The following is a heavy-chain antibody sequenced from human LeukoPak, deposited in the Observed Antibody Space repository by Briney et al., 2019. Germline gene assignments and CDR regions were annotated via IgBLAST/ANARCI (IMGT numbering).Heavy chain of an antibody. Sequence: GRSLRPSCVASGFSFDDYAMHWVRQAPGKGLEWVSYISWNSGSRGYADSVKGRFTISRDNAKNSLYLQMNSLRAEDTALYYCTKDSSDYYRFDYWGQGTLVTVSS. CDR2: ISWNSGSR. D-gene: IGHD3-22*01. J-gene: IGHJ4*02. V-gene: IGHV3-9*01. CDR3: TKDSSDYYRFDY. CDR1: GFSFDDYA.